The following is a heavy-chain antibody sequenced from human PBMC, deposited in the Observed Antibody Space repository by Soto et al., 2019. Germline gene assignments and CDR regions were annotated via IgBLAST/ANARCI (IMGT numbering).Heavy chain of an antibody. V-gene: IGHV3-23*01. D-gene: IGHD6-19*01. CDR2: ISDGVDRA. CDR3: ARYTAVADPYYFDH. CDR1: GFNFATYS. Sequence: LRLSCAASGFNFATYSMSWVRQAPGKGLEWVAGISDGVDRAYYGDSVKGRFTISRDTSKNMLYLHMNSLRAEDTAIYYCARYTAVADPYYFDHWGQGTLVTVSS. J-gene: IGHJ4*02.